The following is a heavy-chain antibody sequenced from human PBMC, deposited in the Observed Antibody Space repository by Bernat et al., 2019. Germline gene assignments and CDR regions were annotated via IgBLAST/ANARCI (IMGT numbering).Heavy chain of an antibody. V-gene: IGHV3-33*01. CDR3: ARDGYYDFWSGYTYYFDY. J-gene: IGHJ4*02. CDR1: GFTFSSYG. Sequence: QVQLVESGGGVVQPGRSLRLSCAASGFTFSSYGMHWVRQAPGKGLEWVAVIWYDGSNKYDAESVKGRFTISRDNSKNTLYLKMNSLRAEDTAVYYCARDGYYDFWSGYTYYFDYWGQGTLVTVSS. D-gene: IGHD3-3*01. CDR2: IWYDGSNK.